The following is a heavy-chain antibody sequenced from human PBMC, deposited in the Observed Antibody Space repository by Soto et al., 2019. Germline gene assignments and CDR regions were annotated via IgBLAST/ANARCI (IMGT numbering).Heavy chain of an antibody. Sequence: ESGGGVVQPGRSLRLSCEVSGFTFSSYGMHWVRQAPGKGLEWMAVISFDGNYKSHADSVKGRFTISRDNSRNTVYLQMSSLRADDTAVYYCARDRNYYYYGMDVWGQGTTVTVSS. V-gene: IGHV3-30*03. J-gene: IGHJ6*02. CDR3: ARDRNYYYYGMDV. CDR2: ISFDGNYK. CDR1: GFTFSSYG.